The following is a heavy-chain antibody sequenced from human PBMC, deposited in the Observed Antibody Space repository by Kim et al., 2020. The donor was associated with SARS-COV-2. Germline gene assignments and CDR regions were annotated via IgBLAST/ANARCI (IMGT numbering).Heavy chain of an antibody. CDR2: ISYDGSNK. CDR3: AKDESGYSYGSDY. D-gene: IGHD5-18*01. CDR1: GFTFSSYG. V-gene: IGHV3-30*18. Sequence: GGSLRLSCAASGFTFSSYGMHWVRQAPGKGLEWVAVISYDGSNKYYADSVKGRFTISRDNSKNTLYLQMNSLRAEDTAVYYCAKDESGYSYGSDYWGQGTLVTVSS. J-gene: IGHJ4*02.